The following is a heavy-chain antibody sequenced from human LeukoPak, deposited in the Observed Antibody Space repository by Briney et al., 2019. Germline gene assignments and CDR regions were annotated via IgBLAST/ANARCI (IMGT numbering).Heavy chain of an antibody. Sequence: PGGSLRLSCAASGFTFSSYWMSWVRQAPGKGLEWVAVISYDGSNKYYADSVKGRFTISRDNSKNTLYLQMNSLRAEDTAVYYCAKISRYCSSTSCYTYYYYYGMDVWGQGTTVTVSS. D-gene: IGHD2-2*02. CDR3: AKISRYCSSTSCYTYYYYYGMDV. CDR1: GFTFSSYW. J-gene: IGHJ6*02. CDR2: ISYDGSNK. V-gene: IGHV3-30*18.